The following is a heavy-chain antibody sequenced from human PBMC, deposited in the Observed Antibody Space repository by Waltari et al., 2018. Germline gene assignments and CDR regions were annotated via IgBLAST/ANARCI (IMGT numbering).Heavy chain of an antibody. V-gene: IGHV4-39*01. D-gene: IGHD5-12*01. J-gene: IGHJ3*01. Sequence: QLQLQESGPGLVKPSETLAPTCSVPGGSITTNRHYGGWFRQPPGQGLDWIGTISYNGATYSSPSLRGRLTLSRDTTMNQLSLKLGSVTAADTAVYYCATYIGASVGTAAFDVWGQGTMVTVSS. CDR3: ATYIGASVGTAAFDV. CDR2: ISYNGAT. CDR1: GGSITTNRHY.